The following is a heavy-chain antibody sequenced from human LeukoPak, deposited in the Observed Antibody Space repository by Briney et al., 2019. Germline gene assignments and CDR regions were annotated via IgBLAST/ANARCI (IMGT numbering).Heavy chain of an antibody. CDR1: GGSFSGYY. CDR3: ARETLASEGIAAAGTSDY. V-gene: IGHV4-34*01. Sequence: PSETLSLTCTAYGGSFSGYYWSWIRQPPGKGLEWIGEINHSGSTNYNPSLKSRVTISVDTSKNQFSLKLSSVTAADTAVYYCARETLASEGIAAAGTSDYWGQGTLVTVSS. CDR2: INHSGST. J-gene: IGHJ4*02. D-gene: IGHD6-13*01.